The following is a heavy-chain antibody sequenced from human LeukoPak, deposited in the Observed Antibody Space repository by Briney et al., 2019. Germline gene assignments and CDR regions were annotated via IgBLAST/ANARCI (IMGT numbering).Heavy chain of an antibody. J-gene: IGHJ6*03. CDR3: ARDPYSGAYGDSYYYYMDV. V-gene: IGHV3-66*01. D-gene: IGHD1-26*01. CDR2: IFSDGST. Sequence: GGSLRLSCAASGFTFSSNYMSWVRQAPGKGLEWVSGIFSDGSTYCADSLKGRFTISRDNSKNKLDLQMNSLRAEDTAVYYCARDPYSGAYGDSYYYYMDVWGKGTTVTISS. CDR1: GFTFSSNY.